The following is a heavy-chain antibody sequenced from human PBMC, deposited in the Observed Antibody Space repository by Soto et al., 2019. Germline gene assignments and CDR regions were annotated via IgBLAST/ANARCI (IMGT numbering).Heavy chain of an antibody. CDR2: ISSSASHI. CDR1: GFSFSSYS. Sequence: GSLRLSCAASGFSFSSYSMNWVRQAPGKGLEWVSSISSSASHINYADSVKGRFTISRDNAKKSLYLQMNSLRAEDTAVYYCAKRVAAPYYFDEWGQGTLVTVSS. V-gene: IGHV3-21*04. J-gene: IGHJ4*02. CDR3: AKRVAAPYYFDE. D-gene: IGHD2-15*01.